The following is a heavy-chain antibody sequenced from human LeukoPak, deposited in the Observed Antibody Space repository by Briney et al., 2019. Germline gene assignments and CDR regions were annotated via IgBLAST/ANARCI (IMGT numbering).Heavy chain of an antibody. J-gene: IGHJ5*02. CDR3: ARGLYYDFWSGYFQNWFDP. Sequence: PSETLSLTCAVYGGSFSGYYWSWIRQLPGKGLEWIGEINHSGSTNYDPSLKSRVTISVDTSKNQFSLKLSSVTAADTAVYYCARGLYYDFWSGYFQNWFDPWGQGTLVTVSS. CDR2: INHSGST. V-gene: IGHV4-34*01. CDR1: GGSFSGYY. D-gene: IGHD3-3*01.